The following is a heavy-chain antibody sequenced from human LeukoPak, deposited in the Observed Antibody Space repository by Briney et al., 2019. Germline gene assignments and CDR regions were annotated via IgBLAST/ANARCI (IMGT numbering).Heavy chain of an antibody. CDR2: NFFHDGTT. D-gene: IGHD3-10*01. Sequence: ASVKVYCKTSGYSFNSHHVHWVRQAPGQGLEWMGINFFHDGTTSNTQKFPGRLTMTRDTSTSTVYMELSSLRSEDTAVYYCARDSGNYHYDMDVWGQGTTVIVSS. CDR3: ARDSGNYHYDMDV. CDR1: GYSFNSHH. V-gene: IGHV1-46*02. J-gene: IGHJ6*02.